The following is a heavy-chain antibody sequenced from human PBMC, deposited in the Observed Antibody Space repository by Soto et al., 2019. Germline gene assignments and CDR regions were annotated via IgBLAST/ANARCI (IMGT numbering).Heavy chain of an antibody. CDR1: GFTFDDYA. J-gene: IGHJ5*02. CDR3: ARLAFTYYDILTGYPRGTKPHNWFDP. D-gene: IGHD3-9*01. V-gene: IGHV3-9*01. CDR2: ISWNSGSI. Sequence: SLRLSCAASGFTFDDYAMHWVRQAPGKGLEWVSGISWNSGSIGYADSVKGRFTISRDNAKNSLYLQMNSLTAADTAVYYCARLAFTYYDILTGYPRGTKPHNWFDPWGQGTLVPVSS.